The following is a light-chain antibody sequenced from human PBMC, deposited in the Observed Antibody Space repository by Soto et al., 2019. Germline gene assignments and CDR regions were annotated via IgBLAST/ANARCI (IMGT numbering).Light chain of an antibody. J-gene: IGLJ1*01. Sequence: QSALTQPASVSGSPGQSITISCTGTSSDVGGYNYVSWYQQHPGKAPKLMIYDVSNRPSGVSNRFSGSKSGNTASLTISGLQAEDEADYCCSSYTSSSTFYVFGTGTKLTVL. V-gene: IGLV2-14*01. CDR3: SSYTSSSTFYV. CDR2: DVS. CDR1: SSDVGGYNY.